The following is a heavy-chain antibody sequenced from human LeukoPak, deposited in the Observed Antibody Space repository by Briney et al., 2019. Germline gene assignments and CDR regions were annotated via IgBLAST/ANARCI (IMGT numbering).Heavy chain of an antibody. CDR1: EFTFSSYP. V-gene: IGHV3-64D*06. J-gene: IGHJ4*02. Sequence: GGSLRLSCSASEFTFSSYPMHWVRQAPGKGLEYVSAISSNGGSTYYADSVKGRFTISRDNSKNTLYLQMSSLRAEDTAVYYCVSSGGYYYHSWGQGSLVTVSS. CDR2: ISSNGGST. CDR3: VSSGGYYYHS. D-gene: IGHD3-22*01.